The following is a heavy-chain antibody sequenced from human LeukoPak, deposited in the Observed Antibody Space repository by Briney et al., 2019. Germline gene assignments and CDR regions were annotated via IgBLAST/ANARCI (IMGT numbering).Heavy chain of an antibody. D-gene: IGHD3-22*01. CDR2: MDGNSGKT. CDR3: ARLYYYASSGYDALDI. CDR1: GYTFTSYD. Sequence: ASVTVSCKTSGYTFTSYDINWVRQVPGQGLEWVGGMDGNSGKTAYAQNFLGRVTITRNSSISTAYMELSSLRSDGTAVYYCARLYYYASSGYDALDIWGQGTMVAVSS. J-gene: IGHJ3*02. V-gene: IGHV1-8*01.